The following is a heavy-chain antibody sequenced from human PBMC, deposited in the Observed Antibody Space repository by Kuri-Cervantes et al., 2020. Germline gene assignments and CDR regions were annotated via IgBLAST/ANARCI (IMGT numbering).Heavy chain of an antibody. CDR3: ARGGRITIFGVVTDYYYGMTS. D-gene: IGHD3-3*01. J-gene: IGHJ6*02. Sequence: GGSLRLSCAASGFTFSSYWMHWVRQAPGKGLVWVSRINSDGSSTSYADSVKGRFTISRDNAKNTLYLQMNSLRAEDTAVYYCARGGRITIFGVVTDYYYGMTSGAKGPRSPSP. V-gene: IGHV3-74*01. CDR2: INSDGSST. CDR1: GFTFSSYW.